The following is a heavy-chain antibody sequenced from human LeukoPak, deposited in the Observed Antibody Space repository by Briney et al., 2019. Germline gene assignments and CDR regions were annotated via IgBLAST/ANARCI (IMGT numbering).Heavy chain of an antibody. CDR1: GFTFSTYT. Sequence: GGSLRLSCAASGFTFSTYTMTWVRQAPGKGLECVSTIDGRGVDIYYEDSVKGRFTVSRDNSRNTVYLQMNSLRVEDTAVYYCAKDRAGTPWADWGQGTLVTVSS. V-gene: IGHV3-23*01. CDR2: IDGRGVDI. CDR3: AKDRAGTPWAD. D-gene: IGHD1-7*01. J-gene: IGHJ4*02.